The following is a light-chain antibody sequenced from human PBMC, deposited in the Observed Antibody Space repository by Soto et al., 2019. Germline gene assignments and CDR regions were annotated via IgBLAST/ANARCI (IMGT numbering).Light chain of an antibody. CDR3: QQYNSYPWT. J-gene: IGKJ1*01. V-gene: IGKV1-5*03. Sequence: DIQMTQSPSTLSGSVGDRFTITCRASQTISSWLAWYQQKPGKAPKLLIYKASTLKSGVPSRFSGSGSGTEFTLTISSLQPEDFATYYCQQYNSYPWTFGQGTKVDIK. CDR1: QTISSW. CDR2: KAS.